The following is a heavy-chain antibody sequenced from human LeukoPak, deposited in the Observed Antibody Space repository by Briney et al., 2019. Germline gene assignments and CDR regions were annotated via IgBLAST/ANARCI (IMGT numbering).Heavy chain of an antibody. CDR1: GGSISSYY. D-gene: IGHD4-11*01. J-gene: IGHJ6*02. Sequence: SETLSLTCTVSGGSISSYYWSWIRQPPGKGLEWIGYIYYSGSTNYNPSLKSRVTISVDTSKNQFSLKLSSVTAADTAVYCCARAMTTPYYYYGMDVWGQGTTVTVSS. V-gene: IGHV4-59*01. CDR2: IYYSGST. CDR3: ARAMTTPYYYYGMDV.